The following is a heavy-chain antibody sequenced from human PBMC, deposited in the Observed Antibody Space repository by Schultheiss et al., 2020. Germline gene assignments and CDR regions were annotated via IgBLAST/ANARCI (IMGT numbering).Heavy chain of an antibody. D-gene: IGHD3-16*01. CDR3: ARGLSDMGDNWFDP. J-gene: IGHJ5*02. CDR2: ISYDGSNK. CDR1: GFTFSSYA. V-gene: IGHV3-30-3*01. Sequence: GESLKISCAASGFTFSSYAMHWVRQAPGKGLEWVAVISYDGSNKYYADSVKGRFTISRDNSKNTLYLQMNSLRAEDTAVYYCARGLSDMGDNWFDPWGQGTLVTVSS.